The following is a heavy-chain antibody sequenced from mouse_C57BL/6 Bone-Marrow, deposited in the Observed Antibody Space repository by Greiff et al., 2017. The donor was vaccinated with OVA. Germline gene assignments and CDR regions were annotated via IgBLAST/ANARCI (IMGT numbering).Heavy chain of an antibody. Sequence: QVQLQQSGAELVRPGASVTLSCKASGYTFTDYEMHWVKQTPVHGLEWIGAIDPETGGTAYNQKVKGKAILTADKSSSTAYMELRSLTSEDSAVYYCTRETYYDYCYYAMDYWGQGTSVTVSS. CDR1: GYTFTDYE. CDR3: TRETYYDYCYYAMDY. J-gene: IGHJ4*01. D-gene: IGHD2-4*01. CDR2: IDPETGGT. V-gene: IGHV1-15*01.